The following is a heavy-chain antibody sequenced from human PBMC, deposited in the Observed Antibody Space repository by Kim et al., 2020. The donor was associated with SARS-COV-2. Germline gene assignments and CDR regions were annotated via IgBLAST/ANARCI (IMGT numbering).Heavy chain of an antibody. V-gene: IGHV4-59*13. CDR1: GGSISSYY. CDR2: IYYSGST. CDR3: ARNNYYDSSGYYGGYYYYGMDV. J-gene: IGHJ6*02. Sequence: SETLSLTCTVSGGSISSYYWSWIRQPPGKGLEWIGYIYYSGSTNYNPSLKSRVTISVDTSKNQFSLKLSSVTAADTAVYYCARNNYYDSSGYYGGYYYYGMDVWGQGTTVTVSS. D-gene: IGHD3-22*01.